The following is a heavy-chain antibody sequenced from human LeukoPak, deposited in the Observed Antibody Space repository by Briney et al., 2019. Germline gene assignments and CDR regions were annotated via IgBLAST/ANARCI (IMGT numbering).Heavy chain of an antibody. D-gene: IGHD6-13*01. V-gene: IGHV4-34*01. Sequence: SETLSLTCAVYGGSFSGYYWSWIRQPPGKGLEWIGEINHSGSTNYNLSLKSRVTISVDTSKNQFSLKLSSVTAADTAVYYCARGLAAGGFDYWGQGTLVTVSS. CDR1: GGSFSGYY. CDR3: ARGLAAGGFDY. J-gene: IGHJ4*02. CDR2: INHSGST.